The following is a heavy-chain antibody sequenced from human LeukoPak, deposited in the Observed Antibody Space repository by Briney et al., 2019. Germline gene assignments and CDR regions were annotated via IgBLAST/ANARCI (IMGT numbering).Heavy chain of an antibody. D-gene: IGHD6-13*01. CDR3: ARGSLLAAAGSSFDY. Sequence: GGSLRLSCAASGFTFSSYSMNWVRQAPGKGLEWVSSISSSGSYIYYADSVKGRFTISRDNAKNSLYLQMNSLRAEDTAVYYCARGSLLAAAGSSFDYWGQGTLVTVPS. V-gene: IGHV3-21*01. J-gene: IGHJ4*02. CDR1: GFTFSSYS. CDR2: ISSSGSYI.